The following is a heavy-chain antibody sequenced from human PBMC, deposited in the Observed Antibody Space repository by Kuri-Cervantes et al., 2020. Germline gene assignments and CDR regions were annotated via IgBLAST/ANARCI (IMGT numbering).Heavy chain of an antibody. D-gene: IGHD3-10*01. CDR1: GFTFSNAW. CDR3: TTDLWFGELLSDY. CDR2: IKSKTDGGTS. Sequence: GGSLRLSCVASGFTFSNAWMTWVRQAPGKGLEWVGRIKSKTDGGTSDYAAPVKGRFAISRDDSKNTLYLQMNSLKTEDTAVYYCTTDLWFGELLSDYWGQGTLVTVSS. V-gene: IGHV3-15*01. J-gene: IGHJ4*02.